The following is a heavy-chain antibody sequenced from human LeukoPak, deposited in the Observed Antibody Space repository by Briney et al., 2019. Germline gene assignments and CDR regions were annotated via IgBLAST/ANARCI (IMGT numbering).Heavy chain of an antibody. D-gene: IGHD1-26*01. CDR3: ARDIDDVGALLDY. V-gene: IGHV4-39*07. CDR1: DDSISSNRYF. Sequence: KPSETLSLTCTISDDSISSNRYFWAWIRQPPGKGLEWLASINYNWRTFYNPSLQSRLTISIDTAKRQFSLKLTSVTAADTALYYCARDIDDVGALLDYWGQGTLVTVSS. J-gene: IGHJ4*02. CDR2: INYNWRT.